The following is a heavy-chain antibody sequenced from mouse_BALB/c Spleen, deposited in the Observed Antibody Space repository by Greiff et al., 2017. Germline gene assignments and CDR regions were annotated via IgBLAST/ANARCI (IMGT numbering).Heavy chain of an antibody. CDR3: ARRGYDGYYVWFAY. D-gene: IGHD2-3*01. V-gene: IGHV14-3*02. CDR1: GFNIKDTY. J-gene: IGHJ3*01. CDR2: IDPANGNT. Sequence: EVQLQQSGAELVKPGASVKLSCTASGFNIKDTYMHWVKQRPEQGLEWIGRIDPANGNTKYDPKFQGKATITADTSSNTAYLQLSSLTSEDTAVYYCARRGYDGYYVWFAYWGQGTLVTVSA.